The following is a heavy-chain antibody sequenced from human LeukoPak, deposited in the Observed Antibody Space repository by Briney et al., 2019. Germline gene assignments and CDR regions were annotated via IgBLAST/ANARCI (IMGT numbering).Heavy chain of an antibody. CDR2: ISWNSGSI. Sequence: TGGSLRLSCAASGFTFDDYAMHWVRQAPGKGLEWVSGISWNSGSIGYADSVKGRFTISRDNAKNSLYLQMNSLRAEDTALYYCAKAASSSWSEGPFDYWDQGTLVTVSS. D-gene: IGHD6-13*01. J-gene: IGHJ4*02. CDR3: AKAASSSWSEGPFDY. V-gene: IGHV3-9*01. CDR1: GFTFDDYA.